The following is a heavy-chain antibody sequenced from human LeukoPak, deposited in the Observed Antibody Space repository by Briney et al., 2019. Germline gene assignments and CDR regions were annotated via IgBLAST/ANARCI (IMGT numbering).Heavy chain of an antibody. CDR2: LYSDGNT. V-gene: IGHV3-53*01. CDR1: GFTVITND. Sequence: GGSLRLSCAASGFTVITNDMTWVRQAPGKGLEWVSVLYSDGNTEYADSVQGRFTISRDNSKNTLYLEMNSLSPDDTAAYYCARGVEPLAANTLAYWGQGTLVTVSS. J-gene: IGHJ4*02. D-gene: IGHD1-14*01. CDR3: ARGVEPLAANTLAY.